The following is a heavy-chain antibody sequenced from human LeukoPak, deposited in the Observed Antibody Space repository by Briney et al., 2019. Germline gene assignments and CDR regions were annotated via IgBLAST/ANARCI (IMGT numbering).Heavy chain of an antibody. Sequence: SQTLSLTCTVSGGSISSGSYYWNWIRQPAGKGLEWVGRIYSSGGTDFTPSLKSRGTISVDTSKNQFSLKLSSMTAADTAVYYCAREDYYDSSGYYPFDVWGQGILVTVSS. CDR1: GGSISSGSYY. J-gene: IGHJ4*02. CDR2: IYSSGGT. D-gene: IGHD3-22*01. CDR3: AREDYYDSSGYYPFDV. V-gene: IGHV4-61*02.